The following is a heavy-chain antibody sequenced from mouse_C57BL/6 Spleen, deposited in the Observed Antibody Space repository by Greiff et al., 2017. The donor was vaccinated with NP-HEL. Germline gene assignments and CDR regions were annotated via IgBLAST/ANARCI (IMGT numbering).Heavy chain of an antibody. CDR1: GYTFTDYY. CDR3: ARVRYYYGSLFDV. V-gene: IGHV1-26*01. CDR2: INPNNGGT. D-gene: IGHD1-1*01. J-gene: IGHJ1*03. Sequence: EVQLQQSGPELVKPGASVKISCKASGYTFTDYYMNWVKQSHGKSLEWIGDINPNNGGTSYNQKFKGKATLTVDKSSSTAYMELRSLTSEDSAVYYCARVRYYYGSLFDVWGTGTTVTVSS.